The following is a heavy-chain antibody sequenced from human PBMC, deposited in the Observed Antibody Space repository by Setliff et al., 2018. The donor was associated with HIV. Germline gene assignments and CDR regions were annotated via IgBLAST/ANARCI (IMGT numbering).Heavy chain of an antibody. J-gene: IGHJ4*02. CDR3: ARDWVTTAYYFDY. V-gene: IGHV1-69*06. CDR1: GGTFSSYA. Sequence: SVKVSCKASGGTFSSYAISWVRQAPGQGLEWMGRIIPIFGTANYAQKFQGRVTITADKSTSTAYMELRSLRSDDTAVYYCARDWVTTAYYFDYWGQGTLVTISS. CDR2: IIPIFGTA. D-gene: IGHD4-17*01.